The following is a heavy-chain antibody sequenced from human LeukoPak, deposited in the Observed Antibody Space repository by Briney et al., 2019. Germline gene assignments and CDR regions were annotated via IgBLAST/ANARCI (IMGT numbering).Heavy chain of an antibody. CDR2: IIPIFGTA. V-gene: IGHV1-69*06. Sequence: SVKVSCKASGYTFTDYYMHWVRQAPGQGLEWMGGIIPIFGTANYAQKFQGRVTITADKSTSTAYMELSSLRSEDTAVYYCARDSAARPGNWFDPWGQGTLVTVSS. CDR3: ARDSAARPGNWFDP. D-gene: IGHD6-6*01. CDR1: GYTFTDYY. J-gene: IGHJ5*02.